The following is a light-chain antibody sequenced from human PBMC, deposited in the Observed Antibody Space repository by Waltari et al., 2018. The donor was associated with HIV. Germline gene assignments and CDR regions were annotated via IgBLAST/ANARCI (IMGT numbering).Light chain of an antibody. Sequence: QSALTQPASVSGSPGQSLTISCTGTSSDVGGSNSVSWYQQHPGKAPKLMIYEVSNRPSGVSNRFSGSKSGNTASLTISGLQAEDEADYYCSSYTSSSTVVFGGGTKLTVL. CDR3: SSYTSSSTVV. V-gene: IGLV2-14*01. CDR1: SSDVGGSNS. CDR2: EVS. J-gene: IGLJ2*01.